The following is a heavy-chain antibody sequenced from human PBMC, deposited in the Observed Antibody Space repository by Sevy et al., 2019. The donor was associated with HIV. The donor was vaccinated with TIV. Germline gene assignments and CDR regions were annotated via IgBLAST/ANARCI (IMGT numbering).Heavy chain of an antibody. V-gene: IGHV3-30*02. CDR1: GFSFRSYG. D-gene: IGHD2-21*01. CDR3: VKEGGGEGGDH. CDR2: IQYDGSNK. J-gene: IGHJ4*02. Sequence: GGSLRLSCAASGFSFRSYGMHWDRQAPGKGLEWMSYIQYDGSNKDYADSVKGRFTISRDNSKNTLYLQMNRLRVEDTAVFYCVKEGGGEGGDHWGQGTLVTVSS.